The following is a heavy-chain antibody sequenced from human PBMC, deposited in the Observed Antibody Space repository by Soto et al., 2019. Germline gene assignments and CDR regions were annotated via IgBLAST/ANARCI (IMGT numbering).Heavy chain of an antibody. CDR1: GYTFTSYA. D-gene: IGHD1-26*01. CDR3: ARSPGPRGSYYYYYGMDV. J-gene: IGHJ6*02. CDR2: INAGNGNT. Sequence: SVKVSFRASGYTFTSYAMHWVRQAPVQRLEWMGWINAGNGNTKYSQKFQGRVTITRDTSASTAYMELSSLRSEDTAVYYCARSPGPRGSYYYYYGMDVWGQGTKVTVSS. V-gene: IGHV1-3*01.